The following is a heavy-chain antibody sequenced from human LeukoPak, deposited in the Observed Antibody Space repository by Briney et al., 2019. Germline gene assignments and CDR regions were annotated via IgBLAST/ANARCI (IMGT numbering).Heavy chain of an antibody. CDR1: GYTFSGYY. D-gene: IGHD2-21*01. V-gene: IGHV1-2*02. Sequence: ASVKVSCKASGYTFSGYYIHWVRQAPGQGLEWMGWINPKSGGTNYAQKFQGRVTMTRDTSISTTYMELSRLRSDDTAVYYCARPPRGGVIVDDVFDIGAQGKMLTVSS. J-gene: IGHJ3*02. CDR2: INPKSGGT. CDR3: ARPPRGGVIVDDVFDI.